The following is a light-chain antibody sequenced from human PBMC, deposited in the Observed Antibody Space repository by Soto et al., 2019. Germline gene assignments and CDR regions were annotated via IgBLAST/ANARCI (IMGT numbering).Light chain of an antibody. CDR2: YDT. CDR3: QVWDSSTTHPV. V-gene: IGLV3-21*04. Sequence: SYELTQPPSVSVAPGKTATVTCGGTRIGSKSVHWYQQRPGQAPVLVIFYDTDRPSGIPERFSGSNSGNTATLTISRVEAGDEADYYCQVWDSSTTHPVFGGRTKLTVL. J-gene: IGLJ2*01. CDR1: RIGSKS.